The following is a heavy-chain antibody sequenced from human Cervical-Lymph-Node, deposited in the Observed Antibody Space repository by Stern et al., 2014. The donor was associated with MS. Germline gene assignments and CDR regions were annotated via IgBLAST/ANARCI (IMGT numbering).Heavy chain of an antibody. V-gene: IGHV1-8*01. CDR1: GYTFTLYD. CDR2: MNPNSGNT. CDR3: RSGGTYYYDGMDV. Sequence: VQLVESGAEVKKPGASVKVSCKASGYTFTLYDINWVRPAIGQGLEWMGWMNPNSGNTGYAQKFQGRITMTRNTSTSTAYMELSSLRSEDTAVYFCRSGGTYYYDGMDVWGQGTTVIVS. J-gene: IGHJ6*02. D-gene: IGHD2-15*01.